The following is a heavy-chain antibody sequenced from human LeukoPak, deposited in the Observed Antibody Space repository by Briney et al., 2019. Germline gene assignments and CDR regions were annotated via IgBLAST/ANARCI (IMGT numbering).Heavy chain of an antibody. CDR2: ISSSSSYI. Sequence: PGGSLRLSCAASGFTFSSYAMNWVRQAPGKGLEWVSSISSSSSYIYYADSVKGRFTISRDNAKNSLYLQMNSLRAEDTAVYYCARDRGYCSGGSCYPGYFDYWGQGTLVTVSS. V-gene: IGHV3-21*01. J-gene: IGHJ4*02. D-gene: IGHD2-15*01. CDR3: ARDRGYCSGGSCYPGYFDY. CDR1: GFTFSSYA.